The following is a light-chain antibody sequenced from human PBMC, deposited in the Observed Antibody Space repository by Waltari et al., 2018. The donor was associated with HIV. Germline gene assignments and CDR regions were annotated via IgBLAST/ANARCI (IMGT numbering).Light chain of an antibody. J-gene: IGLJ3*02. CDR3: GSYTSSTAWV. CDR1: PSAFGDYAH. CDR2: EVN. Sequence: QSALTQPASVSGSPGQSLTLPCTGTPSAFGDYAHVSWYQQHPGKTPKLIIYEVNNPPSGVSNRFSGSKSGNTASLTISGLQAEDEADYYCGSYTSSTAWVFGGGT. V-gene: IGLV2-14*01.